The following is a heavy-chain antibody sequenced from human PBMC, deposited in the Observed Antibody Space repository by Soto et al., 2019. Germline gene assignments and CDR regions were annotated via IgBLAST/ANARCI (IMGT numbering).Heavy chain of an antibody. CDR2: ISAYNGNT. CDR3: AGVLVGATPYYDDGMDV. J-gene: IGHJ6*02. CDR1: GYTFTSYG. D-gene: IGHD1-26*01. V-gene: IGHV1-18*01. Sequence: QVQLVQSGAEVKKPGASVKVSCKASGYTFTSYGISWVRQAPGQGLEWMGWISAYNGNTNYAQKLQGRVTMTTDTSTSTAYMELRSLRSDDTAVYYCAGVLVGATPYYDDGMDVWGQGTTVTVSS.